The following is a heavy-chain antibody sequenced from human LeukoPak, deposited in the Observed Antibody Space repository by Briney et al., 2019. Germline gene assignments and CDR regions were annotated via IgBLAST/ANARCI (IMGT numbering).Heavy chain of an antibody. J-gene: IGHJ5*01. V-gene: IGHV3-7*05. CDR3: ARTGKFDS. CDR1: GFTFSNYW. Sequence: GGSLRLSCAASGFTFSNYWMNWVRQAPAKGLEWVANIKTDGSETYYVDSVKGRFTISRDNAKNSVYLQMNSLRAEDTAIYYCARTGKFDSWGQGTLVTVSA. CDR2: IKTDGSET.